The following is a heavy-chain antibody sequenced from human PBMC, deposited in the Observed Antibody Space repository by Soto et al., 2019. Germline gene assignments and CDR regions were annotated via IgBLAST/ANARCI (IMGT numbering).Heavy chain of an antibody. D-gene: IGHD2-21*02. CDR1: GDSISSDKW. CDR3: ARGGDWQFDY. Sequence: QVQLQESGPGLVTPSGTLSLTCAVSGDSISSDKWWSWVRQPPGKGLEWFGEIHHSGRTTYNPSLKSRVSILVEKPKNQVSLELSSMTAADTAVYYCARGGDWQFDYWGQGTLVTVSS. J-gene: IGHJ4*02. CDR2: IHHSGRT. V-gene: IGHV4-4*02.